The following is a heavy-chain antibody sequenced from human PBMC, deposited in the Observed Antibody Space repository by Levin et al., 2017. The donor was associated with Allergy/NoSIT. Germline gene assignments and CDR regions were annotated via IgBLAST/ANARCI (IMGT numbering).Heavy chain of an antibody. J-gene: IGHJ4*02. CDR3: ATFDYSSYGYFFDY. V-gene: IGHV3-23*01. CDR2: IRGYDDST. Sequence: GGSLRLSCAVSGFNFNAYGMTWVRQAPGKGLEWVSTIRGYDDSTYYTDSVRGRFTISRDTSEDTLYLQLNSLRAEDPAVYYCATFDYSSYGYFFDYWGQGTLVTVSS. D-gene: IGHD4-11*01. CDR1: GFNFNAYG.